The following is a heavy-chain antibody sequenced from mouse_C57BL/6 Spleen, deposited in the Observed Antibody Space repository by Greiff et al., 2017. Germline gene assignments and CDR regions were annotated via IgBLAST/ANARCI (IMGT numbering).Heavy chain of an antibody. CDR3: ARDSFYAMDY. J-gene: IGHJ4*01. Sequence: EVQLQESGGDLVKPGGSLKLSCAASGFTFSSYGMSWVRQTPDKGLEWVATISSGGSYTYYPDSVKGRFTISRDNAKNTLYLQMSSLKSEDTAMYYCARDSFYAMDYWGQGTSVTVSS. V-gene: IGHV5-6*01. CDR1: GFTFSSYG. CDR2: ISSGGSYT.